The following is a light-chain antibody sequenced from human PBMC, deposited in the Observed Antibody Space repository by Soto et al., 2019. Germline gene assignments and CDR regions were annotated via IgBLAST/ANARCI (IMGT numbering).Light chain of an antibody. Sequence: TLSSCTLSLSTRGRATLSCRASQSVSRNYVAWYQQKPGQSPRLLIYGASNRASGIPDRFSGSASGADFTLSIARLEPEDFAVYCCQEYGSSPPTFGEGTKV. CDR1: QSVSRNY. J-gene: IGKJ1*01. CDR2: GAS. V-gene: IGKV3-20*01. CDR3: QEYGSSPPT.